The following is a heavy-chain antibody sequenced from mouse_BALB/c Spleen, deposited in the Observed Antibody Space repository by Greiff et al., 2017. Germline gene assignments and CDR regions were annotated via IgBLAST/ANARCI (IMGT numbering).Heavy chain of an antibody. CDR1: GFSLTDYG. J-gene: IGHJ4*01. D-gene: IGHD1-1*01. V-gene: IGHV2-6-5*01. Sequence: QVQLQQSGPGLVAPSQSLSITCTVSGFSLTDYGVSWIRQPPGKGLEWLGVIWGGGSTYYNSALKSRLSISKDNSKSQVFLKMNSLQTDDTAMYYCAKQDYYGSKDAMDYWGQGTSVTVSS. CDR3: AKQDYYGSKDAMDY. CDR2: IWGGGST.